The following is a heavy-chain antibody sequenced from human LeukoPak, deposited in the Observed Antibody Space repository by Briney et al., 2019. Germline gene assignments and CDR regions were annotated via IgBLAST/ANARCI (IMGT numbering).Heavy chain of an antibody. J-gene: IGHJ4*02. CDR1: IFTFNNYA. D-gene: IGHD1-26*01. V-gene: IGHV3-23*01. CDR2: ISGSGDST. Sequence: GGSLRLSCAASIFTFNNYAMNWVRQAPGKGLKWVSSISGSGDSTYYADSVKGRFTISRDNSKNTLYLQMNSLRAEDTAVYYCARVTYSGSYYFDYWGQGTLVTVSS. CDR3: ARVTYSGSYYFDY.